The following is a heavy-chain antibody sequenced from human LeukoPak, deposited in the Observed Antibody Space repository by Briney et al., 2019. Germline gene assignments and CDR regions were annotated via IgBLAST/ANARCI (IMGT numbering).Heavy chain of an antibody. V-gene: IGHV3-48*04. CDR2: ISSSSSTI. D-gene: IGHD5/OR15-5a*01. J-gene: IGHJ6*03. Sequence: GGTLRLSCAASGFIFSSHGMNWVRQAPGKGLEWVSYISSSSSTIYYADSVKGRFTISRDNAKNSLYLQMNSLRAEDTALYYCARVYELREEDYYYYYMDVWGKGTTVTVSS. CDR1: GFIFSSHG. CDR3: ARVYELREEDYYYYYMDV.